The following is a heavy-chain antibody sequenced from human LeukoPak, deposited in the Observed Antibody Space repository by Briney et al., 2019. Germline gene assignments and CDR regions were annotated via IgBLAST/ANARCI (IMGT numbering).Heavy chain of an antibody. Sequence: GGSLRLSCAASGFIVSSNNMNWVRQAPGRGLEWVSVIYTGGNTYYADSVKGRFTISRDNSKNTLFLQMNNLRAEDTAVYYCTRENPATLRLFDYWGQGTLVTVSS. CDR2: IYTGGNT. V-gene: IGHV3-53*01. J-gene: IGHJ4*02. CDR1: GFIVSSNN. D-gene: IGHD2-2*01. CDR3: TRENPATLRLFDY.